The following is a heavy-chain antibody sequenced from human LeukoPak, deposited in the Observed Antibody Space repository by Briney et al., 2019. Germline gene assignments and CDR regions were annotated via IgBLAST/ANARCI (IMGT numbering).Heavy chain of an antibody. CDR2: ISAYNGNT. J-gene: IGHJ4*02. V-gene: IGHV1-18*04. CDR3: ARASAEYSSSPRDY. D-gene: IGHD6-6*01. CDR1: GYTFIDYY. Sequence: GASVKVSCKTSGYTFIDYYMHWVRQAPGQGLEWMGWISAYNGNTNYAQKLQGRVTMTTDTSTSTAYMELRSLRSDDTAVYYCARASAEYSSSPRDYWGQGTLVTVSS.